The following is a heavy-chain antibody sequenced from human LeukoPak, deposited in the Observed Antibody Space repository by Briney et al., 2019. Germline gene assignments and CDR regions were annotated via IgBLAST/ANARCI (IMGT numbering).Heavy chain of an antibody. D-gene: IGHD1-14*01. V-gene: IGHV3-21*04. J-gene: IGHJ4*02. CDR1: GFTFSSYR. CDR3: AKGPGYNSYYFDY. Sequence: GGSLRLSCAASGFTFSSYRMNWVRQAPGKGLEWVSSISSSSSYIYYADSVKGRFTISRDNAKNSLYLQMNSLRAEDTAVYYCAKGPGYNSYYFDYWGQGTLVTVSS. CDR2: ISSSSSYI.